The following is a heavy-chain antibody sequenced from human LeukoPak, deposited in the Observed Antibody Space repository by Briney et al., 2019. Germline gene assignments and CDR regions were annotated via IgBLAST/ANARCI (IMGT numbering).Heavy chain of an antibody. J-gene: IGHJ4*02. CDR2: INPSSGGA. CDR1: GYTFTDYY. D-gene: IGHD3-10*01. Sequence: ASVKVSCKASGYTFTDYYIHWVRQAPGQGPEWMGRINPSSGGANYAQKFQGRVTMTRDTSISTAYMEVRRLRSDDAAVYYCARVRFGELAFDYWGQGTLVTVSS. CDR3: ARVRFGELAFDY. V-gene: IGHV1-2*06.